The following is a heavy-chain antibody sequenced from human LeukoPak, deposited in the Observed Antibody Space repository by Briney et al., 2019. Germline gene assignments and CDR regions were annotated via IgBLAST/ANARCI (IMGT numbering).Heavy chain of an antibody. CDR2: MDHSGST. CDR3: ARGFRGDNFDY. V-gene: IGHV4-38-2*02. Sequence: PSETLSLTCTVSGGSISSAYYWGWIRQPPGKGLEWIGTMDHSGSTNYNPSLKSRVTISVDTSKNQFSLKLSSVTAADTAVYFCARGFRGDNFDYWGQGTLVTVSS. CDR1: GGSISSAYY. J-gene: IGHJ4*02. D-gene: IGHD7-27*01.